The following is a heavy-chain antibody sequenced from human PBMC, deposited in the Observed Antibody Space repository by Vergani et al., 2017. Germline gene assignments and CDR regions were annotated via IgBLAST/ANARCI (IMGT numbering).Heavy chain of an antibody. V-gene: IGHV1-18*04. CDR3: ARHPDIVVVPAAPYYYYYYGMDG. CDR1: GYTFTSYG. CDR2: ISAYNGNT. Sequence: QVQQVQSGAEVKKPGASVKVSCKASGYTFTSYGISWVRQAPGQGLEWMGWISAYNGNTNYAQKLQGRVTMTTDTSTSTAYMELRRLRSDATVVYYCARHPDIVVVPAAPYYYYYYGMDGWGQGTTVTVSS. J-gene: IGHJ6*02. D-gene: IGHD2-2*01.